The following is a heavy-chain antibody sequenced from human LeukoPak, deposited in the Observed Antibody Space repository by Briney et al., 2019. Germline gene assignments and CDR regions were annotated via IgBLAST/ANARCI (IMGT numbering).Heavy chain of an antibody. CDR3: ARSSRADYYYYYGMDV. D-gene: IGHD2-15*01. J-gene: IGHJ6*02. Sequence: KPSETLSLTCTVSGGSISSYYWSWIRQPPGKGLEWIGYIYYSGSTNYNPSLKSRVTISVDTSKNQFSLKLSSVTAADTAAYYCARSSRADYYYYYGMDVWGQGTTVTVSS. V-gene: IGHV4-59*01. CDR2: IYYSGST. CDR1: GGSISSYY.